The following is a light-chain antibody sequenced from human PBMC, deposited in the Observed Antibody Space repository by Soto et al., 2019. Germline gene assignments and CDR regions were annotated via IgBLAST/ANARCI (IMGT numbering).Light chain of an antibody. CDR3: QQYYSIPPT. J-gene: IGKJ4*01. CDR2: WAS. CDR1: QSLLYSSNNKNY. V-gene: IGKV4-1*01. Sequence: DIVMTRSPDSLAVSLGERATINCKSSQSLLYSSNNKNYLTWYQHKPGQPPKLLIYWASTRKSGVPDRFSGSGSGTDFTLTISSLQAEDVAVYYCQQYYSIPPTFGGGTKVEIK.